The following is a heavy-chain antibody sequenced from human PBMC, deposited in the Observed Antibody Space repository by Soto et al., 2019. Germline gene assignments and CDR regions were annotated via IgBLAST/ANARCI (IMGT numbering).Heavy chain of an antibody. D-gene: IGHD3-10*01. CDR2: IYYSGST. J-gene: IGHJ6*02. CDR1: GFSISSYY. Sequence: PSETLSLTCTVSGFSISSYYWSWIRQPPGKGLEWIGYIYYSGSTNYNPSLKSRVTISVDTSKNQFSLKLSSVTAADTAVYYCARDKMVRGVDYYYGMDVWGQGTTVTVSS. V-gene: IGHV4-59*01. CDR3: ARDKMVRGVDYYYGMDV.